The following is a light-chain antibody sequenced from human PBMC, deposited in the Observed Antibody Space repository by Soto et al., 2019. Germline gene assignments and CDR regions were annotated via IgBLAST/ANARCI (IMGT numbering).Light chain of an antibody. J-gene: IGKJ2*01. CDR1: ESISSSY. V-gene: IGKV3-20*01. Sequence: EIVLTQSPGTLSLSPGEGATLSCRASESISSSYLAWYQQRPGQSPRLLIYAASSRAAGIPDRFSGSGSGADVTLTISRLEPEDFAVYYCQLYGGSHMFSFGQGTKLQIK. CDR2: AAS. CDR3: QLYGGSHMFS.